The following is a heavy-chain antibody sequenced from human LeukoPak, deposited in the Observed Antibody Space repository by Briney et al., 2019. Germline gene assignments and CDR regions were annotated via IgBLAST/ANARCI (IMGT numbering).Heavy chain of an antibody. V-gene: IGHV3-30*04. Sequence: GGSLRLSCAASGFTFSSYAMHWVRQAPGKGLEWVAVISYDGSNKYYADSVKGRFTISRDNSKNTLYLQMNSLRAEDTAVYYCARDVEMATITFVDYWGQGTLVTISS. J-gene: IGHJ4*02. CDR2: ISYDGSNK. CDR3: ARDVEMATITFVDY. CDR1: GFTFSSYA. D-gene: IGHD5-24*01.